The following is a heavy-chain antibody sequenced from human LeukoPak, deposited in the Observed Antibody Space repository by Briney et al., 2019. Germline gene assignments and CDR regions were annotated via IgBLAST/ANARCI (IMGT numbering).Heavy chain of an antibody. D-gene: IGHD3-9*01. V-gene: IGHV3-64*01. CDR1: GFTFSSYA. Sequence: AGSLRLSCAASGFTFSSYAMHWVRQAPGRGLEYVSAISSNGGSTYYANSVKGRFTISRDTSKNPLYLHTSSLTAAPPAVPSCARPNVPWLVIQELDYWGQGTLVTVSS. J-gene: IGHJ4*02. CDR3: ARPNVPWLVIQELDY. CDR2: ISSNGGST.